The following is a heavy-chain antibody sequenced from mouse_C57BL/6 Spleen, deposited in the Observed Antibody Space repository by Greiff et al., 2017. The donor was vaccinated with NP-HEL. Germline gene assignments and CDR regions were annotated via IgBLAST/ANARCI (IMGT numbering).Heavy chain of an antibody. CDR1: GYTFTSYW. CDR3: ARDTTVVATPSF. D-gene: IGHD1-1*01. J-gene: IGHJ3*01. CDR2: IDPSDSYT. Sequence: QVQLQQPGAELVRPGTSVKLSCKASGYTFTSYWMHWVKQRPGQGLEWIGVIDPSDSYTNYNQKFKGKATLTVDTSSSTAYMQLSSLTSEDSAVYYCARDTTVVATPSFWGQGTLVTVSA. V-gene: IGHV1-59*01.